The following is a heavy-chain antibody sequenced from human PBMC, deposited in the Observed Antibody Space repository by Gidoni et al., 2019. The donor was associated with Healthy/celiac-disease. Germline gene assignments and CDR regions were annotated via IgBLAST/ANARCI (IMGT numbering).Heavy chain of an antibody. V-gene: IGHV3-30-3*01. Sequence: PGKGLEWVAVISYDGSNKYYADSVKGRFTISRDNSKNTLYLQMNSLRAEDTAVYYCARARWPRKGNSYWYFDLWGRGTLVTVSS. D-gene: IGHD5-12*01. J-gene: IGHJ2*01. CDR2: ISYDGSNK. CDR3: ARARWPRKGNSYWYFDL.